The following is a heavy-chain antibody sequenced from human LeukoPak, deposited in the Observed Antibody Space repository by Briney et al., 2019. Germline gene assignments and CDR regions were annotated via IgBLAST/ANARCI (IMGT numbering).Heavy chain of an antibody. V-gene: IGHV3-23*01. CDR3: ASRKEYSTSSVFY. CDR2: ISVSGADT. J-gene: IGHJ4*02. D-gene: IGHD6-6*01. Sequence: PGGSLRLSCAASGFTFSSYAMSWVRQAPGKGLEWVSAISVSGADTYYADSVKGRFTISRDNSKNTVSLRLNSLRAEDSAIYYCASRKEYSTSSVFYWGQGTLVTVSS. CDR1: GFTFSSYA.